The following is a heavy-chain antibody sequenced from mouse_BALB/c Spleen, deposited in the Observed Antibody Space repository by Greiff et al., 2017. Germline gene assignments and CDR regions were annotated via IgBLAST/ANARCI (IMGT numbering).Heavy chain of an antibody. J-gene: IGHJ2*01. CDR3: APLGRKDYFDY. V-gene: IGHV1-7*01. CDR2: INPSTGYT. D-gene: IGHD4-1*01. Sequence: VKLQESGAELAKPGASVKMSCKASGYTFTSYWMHWVKQRPGQGLEWIGYINPSTGYTEYNQKFKDKATLTADKSSSTAYMQLSSLTSEDSAVYYCAPLGRKDYFDYWGQGTTLTVAS. CDR1: GYTFTSYW.